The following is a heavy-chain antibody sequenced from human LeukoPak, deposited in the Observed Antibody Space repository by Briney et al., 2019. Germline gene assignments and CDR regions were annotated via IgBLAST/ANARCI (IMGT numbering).Heavy chain of an antibody. CDR1: GFTFSSYA. Sequence: GGSLRLSCAASGFTFSSYAMHWVRQAPGKGLEWVAVISYDGSNKYYADSVKGRFTISRDNSKNTLYLQMNSLRAEDTAVYYCARETGNRAAASVDPWGQGTLVTVSS. CDR2: ISYDGSNK. V-gene: IGHV3-30-3*01. D-gene: IGHD6-13*01. CDR3: ARETGNRAAASVDP. J-gene: IGHJ5*02.